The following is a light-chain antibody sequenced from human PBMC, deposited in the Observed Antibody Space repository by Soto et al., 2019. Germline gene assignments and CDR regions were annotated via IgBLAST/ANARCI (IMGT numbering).Light chain of an antibody. Sequence: EIVMTQSPATLSVSPVERATLSCRASQSVSSYLAWYQQKPGQAPRLLIYGASTRATGIPARFSGSGSGTEFTLTISSLQSEDFAVYYCQQFNNWPPYTFGQGTKLEIK. CDR3: QQFNNWPPYT. CDR1: QSVSSY. CDR2: GAS. V-gene: IGKV3-15*01. J-gene: IGKJ2*01.